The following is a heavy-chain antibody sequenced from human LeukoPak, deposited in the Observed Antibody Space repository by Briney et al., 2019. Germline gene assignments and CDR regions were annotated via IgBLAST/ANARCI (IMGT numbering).Heavy chain of an antibody. CDR1: GGTFSSYA. D-gene: IGHD3-22*01. J-gene: IGHJ4*02. Sequence: SVKVSCKASGGTFSSYAISWVRQAPGQGLEWMGGIIPIFGTANYAQKFQGRVTITADESTSTAYMELSSLRSEDTAVYYCARDIPPPKSYYYDSSGYYNWGQGTLVTVSS. CDR3: ARDIPPPKSYYYDSSGYYN. V-gene: IGHV1-69*13. CDR2: IIPIFGTA.